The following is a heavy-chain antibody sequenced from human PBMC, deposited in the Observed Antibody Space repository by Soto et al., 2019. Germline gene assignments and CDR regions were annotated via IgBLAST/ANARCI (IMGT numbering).Heavy chain of an antibody. J-gene: IGHJ4*02. CDR2: IKQDGSEK. CDR1: GFTFSSYW. CDR3: VRDGVKRGDYGFDR. D-gene: IGHD4-17*01. V-gene: IGHV3-7*01. Sequence: GGSLRLSCAASGFTFSSYWMSWVRQTPGKGLEWVANIKQDGSEKYYVDSVKGRFTISRDNAKNSLYLQMHSLRAEDTAVFYCVRDGVKRGDYGFDRWGQGTLVTVSS.